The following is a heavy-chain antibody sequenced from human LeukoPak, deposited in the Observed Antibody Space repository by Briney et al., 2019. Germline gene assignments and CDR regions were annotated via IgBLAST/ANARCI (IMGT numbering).Heavy chain of an antibody. CDR3: ARGKFGASAFLDY. Sequence: GGSLRLSCAASGFTFSTYSMNWVRQAPGKGLEWLSSISGSTNYIYYGDSVKGRFTISRDNAKKSLYLQMNNLRAEDTAVYYCARGKFGASAFLDYWGQGTLVTVSS. CDR1: GFTFSTYS. J-gene: IGHJ4*02. D-gene: IGHD3-3*01. CDR2: ISGSTNYI. V-gene: IGHV3-21*01.